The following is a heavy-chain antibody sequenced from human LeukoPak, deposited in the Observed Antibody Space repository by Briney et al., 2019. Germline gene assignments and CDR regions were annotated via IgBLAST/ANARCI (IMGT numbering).Heavy chain of an antibody. V-gene: IGHV3-66*01. CDR2: IYSGGST. Sequence: PGGSLRVSCAASGFTVSSNYMSWVRQAPGKGLEWVSVIYSGGSTYYADSVKGRFTISRDNSKNTLYLQMNSLRAEDTAVYYCARGPQNKRRGYSYGPRKGYFDLWGRGTLVTVSS. J-gene: IGHJ2*01. D-gene: IGHD5-18*01. CDR3: ARGPQNKRRGYSYGPRKGYFDL. CDR1: GFTVSSNY.